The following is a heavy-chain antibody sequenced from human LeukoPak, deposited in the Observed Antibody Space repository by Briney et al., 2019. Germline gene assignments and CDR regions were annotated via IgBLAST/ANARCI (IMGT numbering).Heavy chain of an antibody. V-gene: IGHV3-7*01. D-gene: IGHD3-16*01. J-gene: IGHJ6*03. CDR1: RFTFSSYW. Sequence: GGSLRLSCAASRFTFSSYWVSWVRQAPGKGLEWVASIKQDGSDKYYVDSVKGRFTISRDNAKNSLYLQMNSLRADDTAIYYCARIPAWVATRTGKLYYYYYYMDVWGKGTTVTVSS. CDR3: ARIPAWVATRTGKLYYYYYYMDV. CDR2: IKQDGSDK.